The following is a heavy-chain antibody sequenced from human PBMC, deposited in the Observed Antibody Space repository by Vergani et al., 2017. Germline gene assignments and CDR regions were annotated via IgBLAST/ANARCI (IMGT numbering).Heavy chain of an antibody. Sequence: EVQLLESGGGLVKPGGSLRLSCAASGFTFSSYAMSWVRQAPGQGLEWVSAISGMGGRTYYADSVKGRFTLSSDNSKNTLYLQMNSRRAEDTAVYYCAKASRYCSGGSCYDGYYYYYMDVWGKGTTVTVSS. CDR1: GFTFSSYA. CDR2: ISGMGGRT. J-gene: IGHJ6*03. CDR3: AKASRYCSGGSCYDGYYYYYMDV. D-gene: IGHD2-15*01. V-gene: IGHV3-23*01.